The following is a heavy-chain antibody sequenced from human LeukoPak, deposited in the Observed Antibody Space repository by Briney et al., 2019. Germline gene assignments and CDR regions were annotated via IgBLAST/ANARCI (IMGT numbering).Heavy chain of an antibody. CDR3: AKARSSGRNFDY. V-gene: IGHV3-23*01. J-gene: IGHJ4*02. D-gene: IGHD3-10*01. Sequence: GGSLRLSCAVSGFTFSTYAMSWVRQAPGKGLEWVSTISGSAAFTYYADSVKGRFTIPRDNSKNTLYLQMNSLRADDTAVYYCAKARSSGRNFDYWGQGTLVTVSS. CDR1: GFTFSTYA. CDR2: ISGSAAFT.